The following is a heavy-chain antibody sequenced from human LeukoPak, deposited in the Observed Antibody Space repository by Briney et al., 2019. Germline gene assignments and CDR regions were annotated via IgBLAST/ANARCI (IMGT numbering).Heavy chain of an antibody. J-gene: IGHJ4*02. D-gene: IGHD6-19*01. Sequence: SETLSLTCTVSGGSISSYYWSWIRQPAGKGLEWIGRIYTSGSTNYNPSLKSRVTMSVDTSKNQFSLKLSSVTAADTAVYYCVREERYSSDWYDGNDYWGQGTLVTVSS. V-gene: IGHV4-4*07. CDR2: IYTSGST. CDR3: VREERYSSDWYDGNDY. CDR1: GGSISSYY.